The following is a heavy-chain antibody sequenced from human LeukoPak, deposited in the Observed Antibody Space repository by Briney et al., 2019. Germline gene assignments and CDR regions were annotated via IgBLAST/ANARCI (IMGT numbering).Heavy chain of an antibody. J-gene: IGHJ6*02. Sequence: SETLSLTCTVSDGSISSYYWSWIRQPAGKGLEWIGRIYSSGSANYNPSLMSRVTISVDTSKNQFSLKLSSVTAADTAVYYCARLGGYVYYYYYYYGMDVWGQGTTVTVSS. CDR3: ARLGGYVYYYYYYYGMDV. V-gene: IGHV4-4*07. CDR2: IYSSGSA. D-gene: IGHD5-12*01. CDR1: DGSISSYY.